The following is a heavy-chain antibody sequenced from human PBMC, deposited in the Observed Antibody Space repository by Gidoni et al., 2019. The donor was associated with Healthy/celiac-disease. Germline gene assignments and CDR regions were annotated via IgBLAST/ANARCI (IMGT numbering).Heavy chain of an antibody. D-gene: IGHD6-13*01. CDR1: GGTFSSYA. V-gene: IGHV1-69*06. Sequence: QVQLVQSGAEVKKPGSSVKVSCKASGGTFSSYAISWVRQAPGQGLEWMVGIIPIFGTANYAQKFQGRVTITADKSTSTAYMELSSLRSEDTAVYDCASPSSSWFPFDYWGQGTLVTVSS. J-gene: IGHJ4*02. CDR2: IIPIFGTA. CDR3: ASPSSSWFPFDY.